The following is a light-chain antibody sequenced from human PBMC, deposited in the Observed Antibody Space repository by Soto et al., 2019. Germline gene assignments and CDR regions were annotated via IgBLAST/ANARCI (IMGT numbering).Light chain of an antibody. CDR2: DAS. CDR3: QQYDGSSIT. Sequence: EIVLTQSPGTLSLSPGERATLYCRASQSVGRNYLAWYQQNPGQAPRVLIYDASSRATVVPDRFSCSGSGTDFTLTIARLEPEDFAVYSCQQYDGSSITFGQGTRLEIK. J-gene: IGKJ5*01. CDR1: QSVGRNY. V-gene: IGKV3-20*01.